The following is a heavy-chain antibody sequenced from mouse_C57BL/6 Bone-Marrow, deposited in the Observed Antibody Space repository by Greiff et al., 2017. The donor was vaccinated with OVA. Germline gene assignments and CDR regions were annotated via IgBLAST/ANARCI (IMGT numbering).Heavy chain of an antibody. V-gene: IGHV14-4*01. J-gene: IGHJ2*01. Sequence: QLQQSGAELVRPGASVKLSCTASGFNIKDDYMHWVKQRPEQGLEWIGWIDPENGDTEYASKFQGKATITADTSSNTAYLQLSSLTSEDTAVYYCTTPPEAPYYFDYWGQGTTLTVSS. CDR3: TTPPEAPYYFDY. CDR1: GFNIKDDY. CDR2: IDPENGDT.